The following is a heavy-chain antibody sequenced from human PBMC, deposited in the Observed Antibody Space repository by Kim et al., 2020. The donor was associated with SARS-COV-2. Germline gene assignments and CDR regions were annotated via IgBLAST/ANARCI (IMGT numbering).Heavy chain of an antibody. Sequence: GGSLRLSCAASGFTFSSYWMSWVRQAPGKGLEWVANIKQDGSEKYYVDSVKGRFTISRDNAKNSLYLQMNSLRAEDTAVYYCARDLPSPAYGDPRGYWGQGTLVTVSS. D-gene: IGHD4-17*01. V-gene: IGHV3-7*03. CDR2: IKQDGSEK. CDR3: ARDLPSPAYGDPRGY. J-gene: IGHJ4*02. CDR1: GFTFSSYW.